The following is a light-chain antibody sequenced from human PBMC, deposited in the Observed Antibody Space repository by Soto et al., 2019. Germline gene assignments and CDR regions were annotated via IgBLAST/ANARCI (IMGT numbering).Light chain of an antibody. CDR2: SNN. CDR1: SSNIGSNT. J-gene: IGLJ1*01. V-gene: IGLV1-44*01. Sequence: VLTQPPSASGTPGQRVAISCSGSSSNIGSNTVNWYQQLPGTAPKLLIYSNNQRPSGVPDRFSGSKSGTSASLAISGLQSEDEADYYCAAWDDSLNGYVFGTGTKVTVL. CDR3: AAWDDSLNGYV.